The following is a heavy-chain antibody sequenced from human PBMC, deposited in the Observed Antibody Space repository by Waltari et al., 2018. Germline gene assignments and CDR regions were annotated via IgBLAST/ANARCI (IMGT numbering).Heavy chain of an antibody. V-gene: IGHV4-59*01. CDR3: ARDTGWNDL. Sequence: QVQLQESGPGLVKPSETLSLTCTVADGSISSYYWSWIRQPPGKGLEWIGYIYYSGSTNYNPSLKSRVTISVDTSKNQFSLKLSSVTAADTAVYYCARDTGWNDLWGQGTLVIVSS. CDR1: DGSISSYY. D-gene: IGHD2-8*02. CDR2: IYYSGST. J-gene: IGHJ5*02.